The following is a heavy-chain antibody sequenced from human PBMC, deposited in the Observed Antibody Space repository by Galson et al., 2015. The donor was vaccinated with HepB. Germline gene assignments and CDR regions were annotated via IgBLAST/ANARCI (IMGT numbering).Heavy chain of an antibody. J-gene: IGHJ6*02. CDR2: IIPIFGTA. CDR1: GGTFSSYA. V-gene: IGHV1-69*06. CDR3: ARDSLRRRQANSYYSGMDV. Sequence: SVKVSCKASGGTFSSYAISWVRQAPGQGLEWMGGIIPIFGTANYAQKFQGRVTITADKSTSTAYMELSSLRSEDTAVYYCARDSLRRRQANSYYSGMDVCGQGTTVTASS. D-gene: IGHD3-10*01.